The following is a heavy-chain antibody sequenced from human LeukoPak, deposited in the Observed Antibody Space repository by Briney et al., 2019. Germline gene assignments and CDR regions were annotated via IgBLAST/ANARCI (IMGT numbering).Heavy chain of an antibody. CDR3: ARRAITMVRGVITVFDY. CDR2: INHSGST. CDR1: GGSFSGYY. J-gene: IGHJ4*02. Sequence: PSETLSLTCAVYGGSFSGYYWSWIRQPPGKGLEWIGEINHSGSTNYNPSLKSRVTISVDTSKNQFSLKLSSVTAADTAVYYCARRAITMVRGVITVFDYWGQGTLVTVSS. D-gene: IGHD3-10*01. V-gene: IGHV4-34*01.